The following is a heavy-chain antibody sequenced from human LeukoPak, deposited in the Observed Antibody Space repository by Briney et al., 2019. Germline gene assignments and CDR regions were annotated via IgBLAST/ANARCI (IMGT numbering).Heavy chain of an antibody. CDR1: GYSISGGYY. CDR3: AKAHCSSTSCFNGWFDP. Sequence: PSETLSLTCTVSGYSISGGYYWGWIRQPPGKGLEWVANIKQDGSEKYYVDSVKGRFTISRDNSKNTLYLQMNSLRAEDTAVYYCAKAHCSSTSCFNGWFDPWGQGTLVTVSS. D-gene: IGHD2-2*01. J-gene: IGHJ5*02. V-gene: IGHV3-7*03. CDR2: IKQDGSEK.